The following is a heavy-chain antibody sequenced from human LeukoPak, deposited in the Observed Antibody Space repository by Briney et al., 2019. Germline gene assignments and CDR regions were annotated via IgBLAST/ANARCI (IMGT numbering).Heavy chain of an antibody. CDR3: ARSPSGYSSGWTEYYFDY. D-gene: IGHD6-19*01. J-gene: IGHJ4*02. Sequence: ASVKVSCKASGYTFTAYHIHWVRQAPGQGLEWMGGIIPIFGTANYAQKFQGRVTITADESTSTAYMELSSLRSEDTAVYYCARSPSGYSSGWTEYYFDYWGQGTLVTVSS. CDR2: IIPIFGTA. CDR1: GYTFTAYH. V-gene: IGHV1-69*13.